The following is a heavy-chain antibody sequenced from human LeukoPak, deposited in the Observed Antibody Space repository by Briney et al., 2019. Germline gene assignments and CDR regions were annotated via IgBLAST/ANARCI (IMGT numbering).Heavy chain of an antibody. V-gene: IGHV3-48*03. CDR3: AREVAARPFDY. CDR1: GFTFSSYE. J-gene: IGHJ4*02. D-gene: IGHD6-6*01. CDR2: ISSSGSTI. Sequence: GGSLRLSCAASGFTFSSYEMNWVRQAPGKGLEWVSYISSSGSTIYYADSVKGRFTISRDNAKNSLYLQMNSLRAEDTAVYYCAREVAARPFDYWGQGTLGTVSS.